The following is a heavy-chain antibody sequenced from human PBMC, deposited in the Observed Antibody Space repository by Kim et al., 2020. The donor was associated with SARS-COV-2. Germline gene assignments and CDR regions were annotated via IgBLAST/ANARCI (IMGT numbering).Heavy chain of an antibody. Sequence: GGSLRLSCAASGFTFSSYGMHWVRQAPGKGLEWVAVIWYDGSYKYYAESVKGRFTISRDNSKNTLYLQMNSLRAEDTAVYYCARNSRRGINYFDYWGQGTLVTVSS. D-gene: IGHD3-10*01. V-gene: IGHV3-33*01. CDR2: IWYDGSYK. CDR1: GFTFSSYG. J-gene: IGHJ4*02. CDR3: ARNSRRGINYFDY.